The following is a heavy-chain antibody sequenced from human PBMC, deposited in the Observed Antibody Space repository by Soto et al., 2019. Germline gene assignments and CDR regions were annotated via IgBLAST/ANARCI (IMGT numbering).Heavy chain of an antibody. CDR2: MNPKSGYT. CDR1: GYTFTTYD. V-gene: IGHV1-8*01. D-gene: IGHD3-10*02. J-gene: IGHJ4*02. Sequence: QVQLVQSWAEVKKPGASVKVSCKASGYTFTTYDINWVRQATGQRLEWVGWMNPKSGYTGIAQNFQGRLSMTRDTSISTAYMELSSRRSEDTAVYYCVRVFGSVGYWGQGTLVTVSS. CDR3: VRVFGSVGY.